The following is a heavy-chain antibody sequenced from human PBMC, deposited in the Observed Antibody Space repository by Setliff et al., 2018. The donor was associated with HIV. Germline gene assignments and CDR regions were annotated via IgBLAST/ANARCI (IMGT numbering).Heavy chain of an antibody. J-gene: IGHJ4*02. CDR3: HSGYDTEEQSYFDY. CDR1: GFTFDRYW. Sequence: GESLKISCAASGFTFDRYWMHWVRHAPGKGLVWVSRVNSDGSSKTYADSVKDRFTISRDNAKNTLYLQMNSLRAEDTGVYYCHSGYDTEEQSYFDYWGQGTLVTVSS. CDR2: VNSDGSSK. D-gene: IGHD5-12*01. V-gene: IGHV3-74*01.